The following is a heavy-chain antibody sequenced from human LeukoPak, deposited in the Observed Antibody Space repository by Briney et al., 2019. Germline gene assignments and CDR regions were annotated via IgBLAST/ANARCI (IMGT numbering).Heavy chain of an antibody. J-gene: IGHJ4*02. V-gene: IGHV3-23*01. D-gene: IGHD5-24*01. CDR2: ISGSGGST. CDR1: GFTFSSYA. Sequence: GGSLRLSCAASGFTFSSYAMSWVRQAPGKGLEWVSAISGSGGSTYYADSVKGRFTISRDNSKNTLYLQMNSLRAEDTAVYYCAKGFLQSRSTSHFDYWGQGTLVTVSS. CDR3: AKGFLQSRSTSHFDY.